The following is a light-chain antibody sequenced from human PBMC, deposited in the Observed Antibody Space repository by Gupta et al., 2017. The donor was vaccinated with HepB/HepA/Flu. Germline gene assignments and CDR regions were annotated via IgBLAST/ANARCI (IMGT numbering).Light chain of an antibody. J-gene: IGLJ3*02. CDR1: SSNIGTNY. V-gene: IGLV1-47*01. CDR3: AAWDDSVSGPV. CDR2: KTN. Sequence: SVLTQPPSASGTPGKRVPISCSGSSSNIGTNYVYWYKQHPGTAPQLLIYKTNQRPSWVPDRFSGSKSATSASLAISGLRSEDEVDYYCAAWDDSVSGPVFGGGTKLTV.